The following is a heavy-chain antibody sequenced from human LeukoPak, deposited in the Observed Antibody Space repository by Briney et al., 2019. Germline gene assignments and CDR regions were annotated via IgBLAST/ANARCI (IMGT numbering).Heavy chain of an antibody. Sequence: SETLSLTCTVSGGSISSYYWSWIRQPPGKGLEWIGYIYYSGSTNYNPSLKSRVTISVDTSKNQFSLKLSSVTAADTAVYYCARDQIAAAGLYYYGMDVWGQGTTVTVSS. D-gene: IGHD6-13*01. V-gene: IGHV4-59*01. CDR1: GGSISSYY. CDR2: IYYSGST. J-gene: IGHJ6*02. CDR3: ARDQIAAAGLYYYGMDV.